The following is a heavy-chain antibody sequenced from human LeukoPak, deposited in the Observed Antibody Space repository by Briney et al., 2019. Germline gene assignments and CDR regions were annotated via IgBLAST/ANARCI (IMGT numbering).Heavy chain of an antibody. CDR1: GDSISSSSYY. D-gene: IGHD3-3*01. CDR2: VFYTGST. CDR3: ARTEIGYYSWFDP. Sequence: SETLSLTCTVSGDSISSSSYYWGWIRQPPGKGLEWIATVFYTGSTYYHPSLKSRITIFVDTSKNQSSLKLSAATAADTAVYFCARTEIGYYSWFDPWGQGTLVTVSS. V-gene: IGHV4-39*01. J-gene: IGHJ5*02.